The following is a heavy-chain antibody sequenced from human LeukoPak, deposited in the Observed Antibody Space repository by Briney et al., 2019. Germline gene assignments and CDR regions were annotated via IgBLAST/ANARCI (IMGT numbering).Heavy chain of an antibody. Sequence: SETLSLTCTVSGVSISSYYWRWLRQPPGQGLEGIGNLYYSGSTNYNPSLKSRVTISVDTSKNQFSLKLSSVTAADTAIYYCARSYCSGGSCWVYFDYWGQGTLVTVSS. CDR2: LYYSGST. CDR3: ARSYCSGGSCWVYFDY. CDR1: GVSISSYY. D-gene: IGHD2-15*01. J-gene: IGHJ4*02. V-gene: IGHV4-59*08.